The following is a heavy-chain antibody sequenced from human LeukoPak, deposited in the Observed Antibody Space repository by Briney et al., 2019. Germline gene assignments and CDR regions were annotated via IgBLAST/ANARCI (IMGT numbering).Heavy chain of an antibody. J-gene: IGHJ3*02. CDR1: GFNFSSYA. CDR3: ARDYGDYGGGAFDI. V-gene: IGHV3-30*04. CDR2: ISYDGSNK. D-gene: IGHD4-17*01. Sequence: PGGSLRLSRAASGFNFSSYAMHWVGQAPGKGLGGVAVISYDGSNKYYADSVKGRFTISRDNSKNTLYLQMNSLRAEDTAVYYCARDYGDYGGGAFDIWGQGTMVTVSS.